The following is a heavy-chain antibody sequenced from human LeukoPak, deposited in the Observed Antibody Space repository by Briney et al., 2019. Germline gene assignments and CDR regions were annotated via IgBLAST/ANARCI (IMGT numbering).Heavy chain of an antibody. J-gene: IGHJ5*02. D-gene: IGHD3-9*01. V-gene: IGHV3-30*03. CDR2: ISYDGSSK. CDR3: AGSYHDIVTGLGEFDP. Sequence: PGGSLRLSCAASGFTFSNYGMHWVRQAPGKGLEWVTIISYDGSSKYYADSVKGRFTISRDNSKNTLYLQMNSLRAEDTAVYYCAGSYHDIVTGLGEFDPWGQGTLVTVSS. CDR1: GFTFSNYG.